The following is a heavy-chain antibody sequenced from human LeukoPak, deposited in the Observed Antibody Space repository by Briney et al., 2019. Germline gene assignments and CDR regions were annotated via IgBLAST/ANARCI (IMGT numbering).Heavy chain of an antibody. CDR3: AKGGFVPRWLQSDSFDY. V-gene: IGHV1-2*06. CDR2: INPNSGGT. Sequence: ASVKVSCKASGYTFTGYYMHWVRQAPGQGLEWMGRINPNSGGTNYAQKFQGRVTMTRDTSISTAYMELSRLRSDDTAVYYCAKGGFVPRWLQSDSFDYWGQGTLVTVSS. D-gene: IGHD5-24*01. J-gene: IGHJ4*02. CDR1: GYTFTGYY.